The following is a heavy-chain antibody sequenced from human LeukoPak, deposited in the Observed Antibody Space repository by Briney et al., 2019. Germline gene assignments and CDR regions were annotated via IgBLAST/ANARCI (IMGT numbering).Heavy chain of an antibody. J-gene: IGHJ4*02. D-gene: IGHD3-9*01. CDR1: GFTFSLYW. CDR3: AGGTGFIIKD. CDR2: IKQDGSEK. V-gene: IGHV3-7*03. Sequence: GGSLRLSCAASGFTFSLYWMNWVRRAPGKGLEWVANIKQDGSEKNYVDSVKGRFTISRDNAKNSLYLQMNNLSVEDTAMYYCAGGTGFIIKDWGQGTLVTVSS.